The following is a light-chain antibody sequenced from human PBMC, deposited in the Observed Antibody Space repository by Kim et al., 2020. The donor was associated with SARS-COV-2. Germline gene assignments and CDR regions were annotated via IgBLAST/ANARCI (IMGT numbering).Light chain of an antibody. CDR2: GKN. Sequence: SSELTQDPAVSVALGQTVRITCQGDSLRRYYAAWYQKKPGKAPVLVIYGKNNRPSGIPDRFSGSNSGDTASLTIHGALAEDEADYYCKAEISGGSQFVFG. CDR1: SLRRYY. J-gene: IGLJ1*01. V-gene: IGLV3-19*01. CDR3: KAEISGGSQFV.